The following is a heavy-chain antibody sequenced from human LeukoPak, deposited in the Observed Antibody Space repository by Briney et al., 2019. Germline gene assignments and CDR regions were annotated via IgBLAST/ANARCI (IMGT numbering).Heavy chain of an antibody. CDR2: IIPIFGTA. D-gene: IGHD6-6*01. CDR1: GGTFSSYA. Sequence: ASVKVSCKASGGTFSSYAISWVRQAPGQGLEWMGGIIPIFGTANYAQKFQGRVTITTDESTSTAYMELSSLRSEDTAVYYCAVRGEQLGIFDYWGRGTLVTVSS. V-gene: IGHV1-69*05. J-gene: IGHJ4*02. CDR3: AVRGEQLGIFDY.